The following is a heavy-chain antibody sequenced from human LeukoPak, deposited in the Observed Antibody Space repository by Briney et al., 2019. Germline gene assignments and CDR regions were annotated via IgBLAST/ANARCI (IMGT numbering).Heavy chain of an antibody. Sequence: GASVKVSCKASGYTFTGYYMHWVRQAPGQGLEGMGWINPNSGGTNYAQKFQVRVTMTRDTSISTAYMELSRLRSDDTAVYYCAGTPYSYGSYYYYGMDVWGQGTTVTVSS. CDR1: GYTFTGYY. CDR2: INPNSGGT. D-gene: IGHD5-18*01. CDR3: AGTPYSYGSYYYYGMDV. J-gene: IGHJ6*02. V-gene: IGHV1-2*02.